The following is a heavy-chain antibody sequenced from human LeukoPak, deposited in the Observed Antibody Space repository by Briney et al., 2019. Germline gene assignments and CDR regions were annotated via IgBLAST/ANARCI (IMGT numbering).Heavy chain of an antibody. CDR3: TTISSIAAAGS. CDR2: IKSKANGETI. Sequence: PGGSLRLSCAGSGFTFSNAWMSWVRQAPGKGLEWVGRIKSKANGETIDYAAPVKDRFTISRDESRNTVYLQMNSLKTEDTAVYHCTTISSIAAAGSWGQGTLVTVSS. CDR1: GFTFSNAW. J-gene: IGHJ4*02. V-gene: IGHV3-15*01. D-gene: IGHD6-13*01.